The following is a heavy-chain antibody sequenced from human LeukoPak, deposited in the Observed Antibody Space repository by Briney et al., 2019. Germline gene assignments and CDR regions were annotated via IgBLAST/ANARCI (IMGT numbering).Heavy chain of an antibody. V-gene: IGHV3-48*01. CDR3: ARAPFDY. CDR1: GFTFSSYS. Sequence: SGGSLRLSCAASGFTFSSYSMNWVRQAPGKGLEWVSYISSSSTIYYADSVKGRFTISRDNAKNSLYLQMNSLRAEDTAVYYCARAPFDYWGQGTLVTVSS. CDR2: ISSSSTI. J-gene: IGHJ4*02.